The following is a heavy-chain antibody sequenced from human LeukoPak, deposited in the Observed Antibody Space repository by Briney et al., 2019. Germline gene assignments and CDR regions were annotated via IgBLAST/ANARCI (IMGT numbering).Heavy chain of an antibody. Sequence: GGSLRLSCAASRFTFTTYSMNWVRQAPGKGLEWVSSISSSGSHIYYADSVKGRFSVSRDNGKNSLYLQMNSLRVEDTAVYYCARIIGSDWSPLDY. CDR2: ISSSGSHI. J-gene: IGHJ4*01. D-gene: IGHD3-9*01. CDR1: RFTFTTYS. V-gene: IGHV3-21*01. CDR3: ARIIGSDWSPLDY.